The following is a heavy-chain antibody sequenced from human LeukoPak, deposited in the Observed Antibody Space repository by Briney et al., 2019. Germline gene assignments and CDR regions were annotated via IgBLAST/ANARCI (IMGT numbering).Heavy chain of an antibody. CDR2: ISSSRSYI. CDR3: AKPIMTTVTTLGLYFDY. V-gene: IGHV3-21*01. Sequence: GGSLRLSCAASGFTFSSYSMNWVRQAPGKGLEWVSSISSSRSYIYYADSVKGRFTISKDNSKNTLYLQMNSLRAEDTAVYYCAKPIMTTVTTLGLYFDYWSQGALVTVSS. D-gene: IGHD4-17*01. CDR1: GFTFSSYS. J-gene: IGHJ4*02.